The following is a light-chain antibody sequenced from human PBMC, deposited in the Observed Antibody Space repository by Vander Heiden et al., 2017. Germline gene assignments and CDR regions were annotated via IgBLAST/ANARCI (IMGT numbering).Light chain of an antibody. Sequence: IVLTQSPDTLSLSPGESATLSFRASQSVRTTYLAWYQKKPGRAPRLLIYGTSTRATGTPDRFSGSGSGTDFILTISRLEPDDSAVYYCQQYNDSPELTFGGGTKVEIK. V-gene: IGKV3-20*01. CDR1: QSVRTTY. CDR2: GTS. CDR3: QQYNDSPELT. J-gene: IGKJ4*01.